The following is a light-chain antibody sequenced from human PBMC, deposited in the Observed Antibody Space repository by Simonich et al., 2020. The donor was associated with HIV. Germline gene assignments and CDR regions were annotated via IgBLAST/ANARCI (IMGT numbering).Light chain of an antibody. CDR2: WAT. CDR3: QQYYSIPLT. J-gene: IGKJ4*01. Sequence: DIVMPQPPDALAVSLGERGAVNCKSSQRVLSSSNNKNSLAWYQKKPGQPPKLLIYWATTRESGVPDRFSGSGSGTDFTLTISSLQAEDVAVYDCQQYYSIPLTFGGGTKVEIK. V-gene: IGKV4-1*01. CDR1: QRVLSSSNNKNS.